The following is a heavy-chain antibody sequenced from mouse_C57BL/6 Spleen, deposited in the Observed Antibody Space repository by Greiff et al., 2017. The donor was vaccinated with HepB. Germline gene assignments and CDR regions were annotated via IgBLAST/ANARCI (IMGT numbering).Heavy chain of an antibody. J-gene: IGHJ1*03. D-gene: IGHD2-12*01. Sequence: GGGLVQPKGSLKLSCAASGFSFNTYAMNWVRQAPGKGLEWVARIRSKSNNYATYYADSVKDRFTISRDDSESMLYLQMNNLRTEGTAMYYCVLVGVYNWYFDVWGTGTTVTVSS. CDR2: IRSKSNNYAT. CDR1: GFSFNTYA. V-gene: IGHV10-1*01. CDR3: VLVGVYNWYFDV.